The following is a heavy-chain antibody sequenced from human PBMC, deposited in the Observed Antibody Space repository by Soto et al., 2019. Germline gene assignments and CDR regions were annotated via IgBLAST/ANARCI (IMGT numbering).Heavy chain of an antibody. CDR2: ISGGGTNT. D-gene: IGHD6-19*01. V-gene: IGHV3-23*01. J-gene: IGHJ3*02. Sequence: GGSLRLSCAASGFTFSSYAMTRVRQAPGKGLEWVSVISGGGTNTYYADSVKGRFTISRDNSKNTLYLQMNSLRAEDTAVYYCAKTTGWYDAFDICGQGTMVTVSS. CDR1: GFTFSSYA. CDR3: AKTTGWYDAFDI.